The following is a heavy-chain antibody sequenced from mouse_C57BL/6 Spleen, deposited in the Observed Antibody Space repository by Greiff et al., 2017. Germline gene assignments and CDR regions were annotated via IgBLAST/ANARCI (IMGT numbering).Heavy chain of an antibody. V-gene: IGHV1-82*01. D-gene: IGHD1-1*01. CDR2: IYPGDGVT. CDR3: ARRFYYYGSSYGDYFDY. J-gene: IGHJ2*01. CDR1: GYAFSSSW. Sequence: QVQLKQSGPELVKPGASVKISCKASGYAFSSSWMNWVKQRPGMGLEWIGRIYPGDGVTNYNGKFKGKATLTADKSSSTAYMQLSSLTSEDSAVYFCARRFYYYGSSYGDYFDYWGQGTTLTVSS.